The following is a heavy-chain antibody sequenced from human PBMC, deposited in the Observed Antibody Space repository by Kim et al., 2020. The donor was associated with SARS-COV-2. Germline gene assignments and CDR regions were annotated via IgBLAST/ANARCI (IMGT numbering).Heavy chain of an antibody. V-gene: IGHV3-30*18. CDR2: ISYDGSNK. CDR1: GFTFSSYG. Sequence: GGSLRLSCAASGFTFSSYGMHWVRQAPGKGLEWVAVISYDGSNKYYADSVKGRFTISRDNSKNTLYLQMNSLRAEDTAVYYCAKRMFRVAASRGMDVWG. J-gene: IGHJ6*02. CDR3: AKRMFRVAASRGMDV. D-gene: IGHD2-15*01.